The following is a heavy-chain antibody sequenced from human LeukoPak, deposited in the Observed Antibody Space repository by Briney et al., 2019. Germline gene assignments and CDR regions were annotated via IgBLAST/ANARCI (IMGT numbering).Heavy chain of an antibody. V-gene: IGHV3-30*04. Sequence: GGSLRLSCAASGFTFSSYAMRWVRQAPGKGLEWVAVISYDGSNKYYADSVKGRFTISRDNSKNTLYLQVNSLRAEDTAVYYCARTAYYYDSSGYYFDYWGQGTLVTVSS. CDR2: ISYDGSNK. CDR3: ARTAYYYDSSGYYFDY. D-gene: IGHD3-22*01. CDR1: GFTFSSYA. J-gene: IGHJ4*02.